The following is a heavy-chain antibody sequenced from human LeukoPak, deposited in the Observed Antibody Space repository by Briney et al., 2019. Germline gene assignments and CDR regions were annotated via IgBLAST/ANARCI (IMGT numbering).Heavy chain of an antibody. D-gene: IGHD2-15*01. CDR1: GGSISSGSYY. J-gene: IGHJ5*02. CDR2: IYTSGST. CDR3: ARGVGPYNWFDP. Sequence: SQTLSLTCTVSGGSISSGSYYWSWIRQPAGKGLEWIGRIYTSGSTNYNPSLKSRVTISVDTSKNQFSLKLSSVTAADTAVYNCARGVGPYNWFDPWGQGTLVTVSS. V-gene: IGHV4-61*02.